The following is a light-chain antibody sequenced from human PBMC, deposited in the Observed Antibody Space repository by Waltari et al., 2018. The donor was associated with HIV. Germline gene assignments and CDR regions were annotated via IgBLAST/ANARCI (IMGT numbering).Light chain of an antibody. Sequence: QSALTQPPSASGSPGQSVTIPCPGPTSDVDGSSYVSWYQHHPGKAPKLIIYEFTKRPSGVPDRFSGSKSDYTASLTVSGLQAEDEADYYCTSYTGSTNLRFGGGTKLTVL. CDR1: TSDVDGSSY. CDR2: EFT. CDR3: TSYTGSTNLR. J-gene: IGLJ2*01. V-gene: IGLV2-8*01.